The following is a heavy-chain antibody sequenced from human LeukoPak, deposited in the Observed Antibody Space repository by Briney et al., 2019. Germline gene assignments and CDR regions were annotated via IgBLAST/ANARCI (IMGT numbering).Heavy chain of an antibody. CDR1: GFTFSSYA. CDR3: AKEDLKTYSYCFDY. Sequence: PGGSLRLSCAASGFTFSSYAMSCVRQAPGKGLGWVSAISGSGGSTYYADSVKGRVTISRDNSKNTLYLQMNSLRAEDTAVYYCAKEDLKTYSYCFDYWGQGTLVTVSS. CDR2: ISGSGGST. V-gene: IGHV3-23*01. J-gene: IGHJ4*02. D-gene: IGHD5-18*01.